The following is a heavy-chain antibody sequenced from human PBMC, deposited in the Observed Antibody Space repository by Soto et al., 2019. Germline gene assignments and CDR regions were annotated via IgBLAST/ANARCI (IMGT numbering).Heavy chain of an antibody. CDR3: AKDRLLGYFDYWDY. CDR1: GFTFTSYA. V-gene: IGHV3-23*01. J-gene: IGHJ4*02. Sequence: VQLLESGGGLVQPGGSLRLSCVASGFTFTSYAMTWVRQAPGKGLEWVSGISGSGGDTYYADSVRGRFTISRDNSKNTLYLQMNSLRAEDTAVYYCAKDRLLGYFDYWDYWGQGTLVTVSS. D-gene: IGHD3-9*01. CDR2: ISGSGGDT.